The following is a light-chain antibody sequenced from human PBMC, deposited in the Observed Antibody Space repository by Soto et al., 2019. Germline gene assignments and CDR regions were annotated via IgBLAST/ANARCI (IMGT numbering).Light chain of an antibody. Sequence: QSVLTQPASVSGSPGQSITISCTGSDVGTYNLVSWYQHYPGKAPKLMIYDGSKRPSGVSNRFSGSKSGNMASLTISGLQAEDEADYYCCSYAGSSTVVFGGGTKVTVL. CDR2: DGS. CDR3: CSYAGSSTVV. CDR1: SDVGTYNL. V-gene: IGLV2-23*01. J-gene: IGLJ2*01.